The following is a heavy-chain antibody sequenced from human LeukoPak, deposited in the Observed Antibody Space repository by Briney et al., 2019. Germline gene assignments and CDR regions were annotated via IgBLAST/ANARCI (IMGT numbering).Heavy chain of an antibody. J-gene: IGHJ4*02. D-gene: IGHD3-16*02. Sequence: GGSLRLSCAASGFTFSSYSMNWVRQAPGKGLEWVSYISSSSSTIYYADSVKGRFTISRDNAKNSLYLQMNSLRAEDTAVYYCARHRPGGRYYVWGSYRPFDYWGQGTLVTVSS. V-gene: IGHV3-48*01. CDR3: ARHRPGGRYYVWGSYRPFDY. CDR1: GFTFSSYS. CDR2: ISSSSSTI.